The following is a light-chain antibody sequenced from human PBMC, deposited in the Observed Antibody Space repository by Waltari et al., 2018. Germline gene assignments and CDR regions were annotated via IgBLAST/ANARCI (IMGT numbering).Light chain of an antibody. Sequence: DIQMTQSPSTLSASVGDRVTITCRASQSISSWLAWYQKKPWKAPKLLIYKAASLESGVPSRFSGSGSGTEFTLTISSLQPDDFATYYCQQYNSYPWTFGQGTKVEIK. CDR2: KAA. CDR1: QSISSW. J-gene: IGKJ1*01. CDR3: QQYNSYPWT. V-gene: IGKV1-5*03.